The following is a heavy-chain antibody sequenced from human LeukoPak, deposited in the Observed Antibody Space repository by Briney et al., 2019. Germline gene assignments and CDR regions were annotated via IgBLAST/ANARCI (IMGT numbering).Heavy chain of an antibody. Sequence: SETLSLTCAVSGGSISSYYWNWIRQPPGKGLEWIGYGSYSGSTAYNPSPKSRVTISVDTSKNQFSLKLSSVTAADTAVYYCARAYGSYSFDYWGQGTLVTVSS. D-gene: IGHD1-26*01. CDR3: ARAYGSYSFDY. CDR1: GGSISSYY. V-gene: IGHV4-59*01. J-gene: IGHJ4*02. CDR2: GSYSGST.